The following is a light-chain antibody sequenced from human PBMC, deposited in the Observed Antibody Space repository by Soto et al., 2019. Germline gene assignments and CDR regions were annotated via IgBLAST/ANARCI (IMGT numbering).Light chain of an antibody. CDR1: MRDVGAYNL. CDR3: SSYTSKSSLI. V-gene: IGLV2-14*01. J-gene: IGLJ2*01. Sequence: QSVLTQPASVSGSPRQSITISCAGTMRDVGAYNLVSWYQQHPGRAPQPIIYEVRNRPSGISFRFSGSKSGNTASLTISGLQAEDEADYYCSSYTSKSSLIFGGGTKVTVL. CDR2: EVR.